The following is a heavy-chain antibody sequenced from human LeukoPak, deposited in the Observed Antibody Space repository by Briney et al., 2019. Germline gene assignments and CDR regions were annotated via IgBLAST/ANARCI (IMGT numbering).Heavy chain of an antibody. CDR1: GYTFTSYG. CDR2: INPSGGST. J-gene: IGHJ4*02. D-gene: IGHD3-10*01. CDR3: ARDKRDYYGSGSNFDY. Sequence: ASGKVSCKASGYTFTSYGISWVRQAPGQGLEWMGIINPSGGSTSYAQKFQGRVTMTRDTSTSTVYMELSSLRSEDTAVYYCARDKRDYYGSGSNFDYWGQGTLVTVSS. V-gene: IGHV1-46*01.